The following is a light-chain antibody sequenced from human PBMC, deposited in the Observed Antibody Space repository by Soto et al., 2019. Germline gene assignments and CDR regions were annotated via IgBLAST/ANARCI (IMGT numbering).Light chain of an antibody. CDR3: QQYNNWPPCT. CDR2: GAS. Sequence: EIVMTRSPATLSVSPGERATLSCRASQSVSSNLAWYQQKPGQAPRLLIYGASTRATGIPARFSGSGSGTELTLTISSLQSEDFAVYYCQQYNNWPPCTFGQGTKLEIK. V-gene: IGKV3-15*01. CDR1: QSVSSN. J-gene: IGKJ2*02.